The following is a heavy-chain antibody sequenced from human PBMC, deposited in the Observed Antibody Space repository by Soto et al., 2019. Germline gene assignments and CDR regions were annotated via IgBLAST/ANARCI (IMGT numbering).Heavy chain of an antibody. CDR3: ARDLAKGGGSAGFDY. CDR1: GYTFTVYY. V-gene: IGHV1-2*02. D-gene: IGHD1-26*01. Sequence: ASVKVSCKASGYTFTVYYMHWVRQAPGQGLEWMGWINPRSGGTMYPQKFQGRVTMTWDTSISTAYMALTRLRSDDTAVYYCARDLAKGGGSAGFDYWGQGTLVTVSS. CDR2: INPRSGGT. J-gene: IGHJ4*02.